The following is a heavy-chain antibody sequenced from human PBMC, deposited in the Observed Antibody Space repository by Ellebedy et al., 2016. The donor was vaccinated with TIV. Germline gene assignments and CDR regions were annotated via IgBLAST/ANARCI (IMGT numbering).Heavy chain of an antibody. V-gene: IGHV1-69*13. J-gene: IGHJ4*02. D-gene: IGHD5-12*01. CDR1: GGTFSSYA. Sequence: SVKVSCKASGGTFSSYAISWVRQAPGQGLEWMGGIIGMFGTTTYAQKFLGRVTITADELTSLAFMELRSLRSEDTAVYYCARHSGYHATSYLASWGPGSLVTVSS. CDR2: IIGMFGTT. CDR3: ARHSGYHATSYLAS.